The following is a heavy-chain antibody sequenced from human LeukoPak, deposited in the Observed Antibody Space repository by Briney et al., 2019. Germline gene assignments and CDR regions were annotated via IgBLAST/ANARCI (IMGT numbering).Heavy chain of an antibody. Sequence: SETLSLTCTVSGGSISSYYWSWIRQPPGKGLEWIGYIYYSGSTNYNPSLESRVTISVDTSKNQFSLKLSSVTAADTAVYYCARDQERYCSSTSCYYYGMDVWGQGTTVTVSS. V-gene: IGHV4-59*01. CDR1: GGSISSYY. CDR3: ARDQERYCSSTSCYYYGMDV. CDR2: IYYSGST. D-gene: IGHD2-2*01. J-gene: IGHJ6*02.